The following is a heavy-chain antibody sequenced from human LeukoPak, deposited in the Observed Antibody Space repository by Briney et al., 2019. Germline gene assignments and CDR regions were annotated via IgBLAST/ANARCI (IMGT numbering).Heavy chain of an antibody. CDR3: SRGSRGGYNCFDT. J-gene: IGHJ5*02. CDR2: FHYSGST. CDR1: GGSISSYY. D-gene: IGHD3-16*01. Sequence: SETLSLTCTVSGGSISSYYWSWIRRSPGKGLVWIGYFHYSGSTNYNPSLKSRVTLSVDTSKNLFSLRLKAATAADTALDYCSRGSRGGYNCFDTWGQGTPVIVSS. V-gene: IGHV4-59*01.